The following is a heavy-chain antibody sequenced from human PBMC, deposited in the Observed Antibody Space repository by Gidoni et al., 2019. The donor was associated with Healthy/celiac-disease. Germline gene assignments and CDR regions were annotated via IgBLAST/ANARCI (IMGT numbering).Heavy chain of an antibody. CDR3: ARERGIPGGDFWSGYMDV. CDR1: GGTFSSYS. V-gene: IGHV1-69*06. D-gene: IGHD3-3*01. CDR2: IIPIFGTA. Sequence: QVQLVQSGAEVKKPGSSVKVSCKASGGTFSSYSISWVRQAPGQGLEWMGGIIPIFGTANYAQKFQGRVTITADKSTSTAYMELSSLRSEDTAVYYCARERGIPGGDFWSGYMDVWGKGTTVTVSS. J-gene: IGHJ6*04.